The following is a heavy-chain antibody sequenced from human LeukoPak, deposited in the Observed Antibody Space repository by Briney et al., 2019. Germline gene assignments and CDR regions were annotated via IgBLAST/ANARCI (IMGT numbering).Heavy chain of an antibody. CDR3: ARDRGSYSRYFDY. Sequence: GGALKLSCAASGFTFSSYSMSWVRQVPGKGLEWVSYVSSSSNTIYYADSVTGRFPTSRDNSKNSLYLQMNSLRAEDTAVYYCARDRGSYSRYFDYWGQGTLVTVSS. J-gene: IGHJ4*02. CDR2: VSSSSNTI. CDR1: GFTFSSYS. D-gene: IGHD1-26*01. V-gene: IGHV3-48*01.